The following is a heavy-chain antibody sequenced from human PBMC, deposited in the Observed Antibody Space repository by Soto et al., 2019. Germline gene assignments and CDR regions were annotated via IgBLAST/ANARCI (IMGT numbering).Heavy chain of an antibody. CDR3: AKVGSSSWYAPNWFDP. Sequence: GGSLRLSCAASGFTFSSYAMSWVRQAPGKGLEWVSAISGSGGSTYYADSVKGRFTISRDNSKNTLYLQMNSLRAEDTAVYYCAKVGSSSWYAPNWFDPWGQGTLVTVS. D-gene: IGHD6-13*01. V-gene: IGHV3-23*01. CDR1: GFTFSSYA. CDR2: ISGSGGST. J-gene: IGHJ5*02.